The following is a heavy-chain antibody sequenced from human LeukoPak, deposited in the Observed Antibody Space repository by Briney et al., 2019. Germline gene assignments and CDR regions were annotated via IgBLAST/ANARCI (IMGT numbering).Heavy chain of an antibody. V-gene: IGHV4-39*01. CDR3: ARRRSTTTDDAFDI. D-gene: IGHD1-26*01. Sequence: ASETLSLTCTVSGGSISSSSYYWGWIRQPPGKGLEWIGSISYSGSTYYNPSLKSRVTISVDTSKNQFSLKLTSVTAADTAVYYCARRRSTTTDDAFDIWGQGTMVTVSS. J-gene: IGHJ3*02. CDR2: ISYSGST. CDR1: GGSISSSSYY.